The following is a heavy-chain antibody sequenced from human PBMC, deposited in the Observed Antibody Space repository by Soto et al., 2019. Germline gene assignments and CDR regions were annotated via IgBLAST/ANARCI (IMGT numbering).Heavy chain of an antibody. Sequence: LTCAVYGGSFSGYYWSWIRQPPGKGLEWIGEINHSGSTNYNPSLKSRVTISVDTSKNQFSLKLSSVTAADTAVYYCARRGSSSWYRYFDYWGQGTLVTVSS. CDR1: GGSFSGYY. D-gene: IGHD6-13*01. V-gene: IGHV4-34*01. J-gene: IGHJ4*02. CDR2: INHSGST. CDR3: ARRGSSSWYRYFDY.